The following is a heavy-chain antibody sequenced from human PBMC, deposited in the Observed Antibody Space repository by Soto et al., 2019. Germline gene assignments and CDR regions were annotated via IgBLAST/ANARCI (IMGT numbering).Heavy chain of an antibody. V-gene: IGHV4-39*01. Sequence: SETLSLTCTVSGGSISSTNHYWAWIRQPPGKGLEWVGSIYYSGNIYYNPSLKSRVIISVDTSKNEFSLKLSSVTAADTAVYYCARQSSGSYYIIRYYMDVWGKGTTVTVSS. J-gene: IGHJ6*03. D-gene: IGHD3-10*01. CDR1: GGSISSTNHY. CDR3: ARQSSGSYYIIRYYMDV. CDR2: IYYSGNI.